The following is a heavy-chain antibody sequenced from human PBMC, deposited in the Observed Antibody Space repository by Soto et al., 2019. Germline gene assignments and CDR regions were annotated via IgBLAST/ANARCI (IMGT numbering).Heavy chain of an antibody. CDR2: IYYSGST. Sequence: SETLSLTCTVSVGSISSGGYYWSWIRQHPGKGLEWIGYIYYSGSTYYNPSLKSRVTISVDTSKNQFSLKLSSVTAADTAVYYCARDRRYYGSGSYYRPYYYYGMDVWGQGTTVTVSS. D-gene: IGHD3-10*01. V-gene: IGHV4-31*03. CDR1: VGSISSGGYY. J-gene: IGHJ6*02. CDR3: ARDRRYYGSGSYYRPYYYYGMDV.